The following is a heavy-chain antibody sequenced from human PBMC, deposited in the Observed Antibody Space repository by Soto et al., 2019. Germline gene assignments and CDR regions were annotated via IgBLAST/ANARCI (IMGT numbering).Heavy chain of an antibody. CDR3: ARGCTNGVCSPDYYYYGMDV. J-gene: IGHJ6*02. V-gene: IGHV1-3*01. D-gene: IGHD2-8*01. Sequence: GASVKVSCTASGYTFTSYAMHWVRQAPGQGLEWMGWINAGNGNTKYSQKFQGRVTITRDTSASTAYMELSSLRSEDTAVYYCARGCTNGVCSPDYYYYGMDVWGQGTTVTVSS. CDR2: INAGNGNT. CDR1: GYTFTSYA.